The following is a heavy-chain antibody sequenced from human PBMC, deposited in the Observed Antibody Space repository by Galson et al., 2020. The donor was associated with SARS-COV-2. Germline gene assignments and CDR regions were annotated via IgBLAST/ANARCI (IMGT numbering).Heavy chain of an antibody. D-gene: IGHD3-22*01. V-gene: IGHV3-30*14. Sequence: SCAASGFTFSSYAMYWVRQAPGYWLEWLTIISYAGNTLYADSDTGRFTISRDNSKNTLYLQMNSLRSEETAVYYCARETGDYDSSNFDFWGQGTLVTVSS. CDR2: ISYAGNTL. CDR1: GFTFSSYA. CDR3: ARETGDYDSSNFDF. J-gene: IGHJ4*02.